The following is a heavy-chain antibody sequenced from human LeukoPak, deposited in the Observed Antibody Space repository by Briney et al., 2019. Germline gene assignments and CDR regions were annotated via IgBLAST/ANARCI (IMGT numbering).Heavy chain of an antibody. CDR2: IYTSGST. D-gene: IGHD3-22*01. CDR3: ARDQYYYDSSGPTPAGYFDL. J-gene: IGHJ2*01. Sequence: SETLSLTCTVSGGSISSGSYYWSWIRQPAGKGLEWIGRIYTSGSTNYNPSLKSRVTISVDTSKNQFSLKLSSVIAADTAVYYCARDQYYYDSSGPTPAGYFDLWGRGTLVTVSS. V-gene: IGHV4-61*02. CDR1: GGSISSGSYY.